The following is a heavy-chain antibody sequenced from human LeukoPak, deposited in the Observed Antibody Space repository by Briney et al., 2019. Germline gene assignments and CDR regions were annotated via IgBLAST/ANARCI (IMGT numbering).Heavy chain of an antibody. V-gene: IGHV3-20*04. J-gene: IGHJ4*02. CDR1: GFMFDDHG. CDR3: ARDRRDYYDSSDFRDY. Sequence: GGSLRLSCAASGFMFDDHGMTWVRQVPGKGLEWVSGINWNGGSTGYVDSVKGRFTISRDNAKNVLFLQMNSLRAEDTAVYYCARDRRDYYDSSDFRDYWGQGTLVTVSS. D-gene: IGHD3-22*01. CDR2: INWNGGST.